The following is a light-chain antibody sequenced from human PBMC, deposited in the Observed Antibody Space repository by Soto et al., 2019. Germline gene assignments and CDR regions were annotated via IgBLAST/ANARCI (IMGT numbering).Light chain of an antibody. Sequence: DIPMTQSPSTLPASVGERVTITCRASQSIGNWLAWYQQKPGKAPKLLIYKASSLESGVPSRFSGSGSGIEFTLTISSLQPDEFATYYCQQYNGTFGQGTRLEIK. CDR3: QQYNGT. V-gene: IGKV1-5*03. J-gene: IGKJ5*01. CDR2: KAS. CDR1: QSIGNW.